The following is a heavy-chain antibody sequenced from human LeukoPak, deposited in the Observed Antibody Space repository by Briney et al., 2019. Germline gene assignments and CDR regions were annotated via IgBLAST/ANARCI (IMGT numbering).Heavy chain of an antibody. J-gene: IGHJ4*02. CDR2: IYYSGTT. V-gene: IGHV4-30-4*01. CDR1: GGSISTGVYY. D-gene: IGHD3-10*01. Sequence: PSQTLSFTGTVAGGSISTGVYYGSWIRQPPGRGLEWIGYIYYSGTTYYNPSLKGRISFSMQTSKNQFSLNLRSVTAADTAVYYCARDPVYGSGTFWGQGTLVTVSS. CDR3: ARDPVYGSGTF.